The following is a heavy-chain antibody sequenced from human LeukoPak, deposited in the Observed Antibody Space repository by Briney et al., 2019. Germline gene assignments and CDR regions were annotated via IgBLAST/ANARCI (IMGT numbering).Heavy chain of an antibody. Sequence: SETLSLTCAVYGVSFSGYYWSWLRQPPGKGLEWIREINHSGSTNYNPSLKSRVTISVDTSKNQFSLKLSSVTAADTAVYYCARKLPYCSSTSCYTGGWFDPWGQGTLVTVSS. CDR1: GVSFSGYY. D-gene: IGHD2-2*02. CDR3: ARKLPYCSSTSCYTGGWFDP. J-gene: IGHJ5*02. CDR2: INHSGST. V-gene: IGHV4-34*01.